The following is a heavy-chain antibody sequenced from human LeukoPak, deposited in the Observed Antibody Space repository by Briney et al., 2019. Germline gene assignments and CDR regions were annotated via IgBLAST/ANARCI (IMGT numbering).Heavy chain of an antibody. Sequence: GGSLRLSCAASGFTFSSYAMSWVRQAPGKGLEWVSAISGSGGSTYYADSVKGRFTISRDNSKNTLYLQMNSLRAEDTAVYYCASVSSSSGSYDYWGQGTLVTVSS. D-gene: IGHD6-6*01. CDR1: GFTFSSYA. J-gene: IGHJ4*02. CDR2: ISGSGGST. CDR3: ASVSSSSGSYDY. V-gene: IGHV3-23*01.